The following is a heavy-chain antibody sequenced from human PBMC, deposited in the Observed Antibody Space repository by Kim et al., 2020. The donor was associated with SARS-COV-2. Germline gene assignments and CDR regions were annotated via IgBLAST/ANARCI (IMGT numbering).Heavy chain of an antibody. D-gene: IGHD3-10*02. J-gene: IGHJ4*02. CDR3: VRQRGMLGSGTYEGHDY. CDR1: GYRFTSYW. Sequence: GESLKISCKGSGYRFTSYWITWVRQMPGKGLEWMGCIDPADFQTNYSQSFQGHVTITADRSISTAYLQWSSLKASDTAMYYCVRQRGMLGSGTYEGHDYWSEGTLMTVS. CDR2: IDPADFQT. V-gene: IGHV5-10-1*01.